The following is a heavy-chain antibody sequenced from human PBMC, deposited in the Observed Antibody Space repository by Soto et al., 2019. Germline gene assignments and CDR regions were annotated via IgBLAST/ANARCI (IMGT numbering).Heavy chain of an antibody. CDR3: AHFHWYFDL. Sequence: QVQLQESGPGLVKPSETLSLTCTVSGGSISSYYWSWIRQPPGKGLEWIGYIYYTGSTNYNPSLKCRXTXTVDTSKNLFSLQLSSVSAADTAVFYCAHFHWYFDLWGRGTLVTVSS. CDR2: IYYTGST. CDR1: GGSISSYY. V-gene: IGHV4-59*01. J-gene: IGHJ2*01.